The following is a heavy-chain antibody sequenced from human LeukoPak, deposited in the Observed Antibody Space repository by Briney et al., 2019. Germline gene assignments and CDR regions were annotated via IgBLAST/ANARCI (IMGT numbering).Heavy chain of an antibody. D-gene: IGHD1-14*01. CDR3: GRIASGEPVRY. J-gene: IGHJ4*02. Sequence: SETLSLTCTVSGFTLNSYNWNWVRQPPGKGLEWIGYIYYSGSPNYNPSLKSRVTISVDTSKKQLSLKLTTVTAADTALYYWGRIASGEPVRYWGQGTLVTVSS. V-gene: IGHV4-59*01. CDR1: GFTLNSYN. CDR2: IYYSGSP.